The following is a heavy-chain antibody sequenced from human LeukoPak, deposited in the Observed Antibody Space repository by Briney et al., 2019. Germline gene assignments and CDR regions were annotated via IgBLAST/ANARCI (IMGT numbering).Heavy chain of an antibody. CDR3: ARDIEATRRSAGTCNYFDY. CDR2: ISSSTSYR. CDR1: GFTFSDYY. D-gene: IGHD5-12*01. V-gene: IGHV3-11*06. J-gene: IGHJ4*02. Sequence: KPGGSLRLSCAASGFTFSDYYMSWIRQAPGKGLEWVSYISSSTSYRNYADSVKGRFTISRENAKNSLYLQMNSLRAEDTALYYCARDIEATRRSAGTCNYFDYWGQGTLVTVSS.